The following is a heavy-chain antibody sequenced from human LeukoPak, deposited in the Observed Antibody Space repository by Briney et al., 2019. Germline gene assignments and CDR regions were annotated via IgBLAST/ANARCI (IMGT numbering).Heavy chain of an antibody. V-gene: IGHV3-11*04. J-gene: IGHJ4*02. CDR3: ARGLIYSSGWYDY. CDR2: ISSSGSNI. CDR1: GFTFSDYY. Sequence: GGSLRLSCAASGFTFSDYYMSWIRQAPGKGLEWVAYISSSGSNIHYADSVKGRFTISRDNAKNSLYLQMNSLRAEDTAVYYCARGLIYSSGWYDYWGQGTLVTVSS. D-gene: IGHD6-19*01.